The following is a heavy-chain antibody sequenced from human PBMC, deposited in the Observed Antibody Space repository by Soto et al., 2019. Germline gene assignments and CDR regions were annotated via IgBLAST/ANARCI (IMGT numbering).Heavy chain of an antibody. V-gene: IGHV4-59*01. Sequence: SETLSLTCTVSGGSISSYYWSWIRQPPWKVLEWIGYIYYSGSTNYNPSLKSRVTISVDTSKNQFSLKLSSVTAADTAVYYCARGPYCGGDCYTGVYYFDYWGQGTLVTVPQ. D-gene: IGHD2-21*02. CDR1: GGSISSYY. CDR3: ARGPYCGGDCYTGVYYFDY. CDR2: IYYSGST. J-gene: IGHJ4*02.